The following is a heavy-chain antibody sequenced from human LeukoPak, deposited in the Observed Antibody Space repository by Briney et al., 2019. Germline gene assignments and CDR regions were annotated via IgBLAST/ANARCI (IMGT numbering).Heavy chain of an antibody. CDR1: GFTFSTYG. V-gene: IGHV3-30*02. CDR2: IRFDGSDK. J-gene: IGHJ5*02. Sequence: GGSLRLSCAASGFTFSTYGMHWVRQAPGKGLDWVAFIRFDGSDKYYADSVKGRFTISRDNSKNTLYLQMNSLRAEDTAVYYCAKSGYSSGPTFSWGQGTLVTVSS. D-gene: IGHD6-19*01. CDR3: AKSGYSSGPTFS.